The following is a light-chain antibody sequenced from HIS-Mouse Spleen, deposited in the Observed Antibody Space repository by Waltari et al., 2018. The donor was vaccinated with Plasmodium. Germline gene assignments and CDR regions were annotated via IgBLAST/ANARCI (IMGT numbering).Light chain of an antibody. V-gene: IGLV3-10*01. CDR2: EDS. CDR3: YSTDSSGNHRV. Sequence: SYELTQPPSVSVSPGQTARITCPGDAFPKNNAYWYQQKSVQAPVLVIYEDSKRPSGIPERFSGSSSGTMATLTISGAQVEDEADYYCYSTDSSGNHRVFGGGTKLTVL. J-gene: IGLJ3*02. CDR1: AFPKNN.